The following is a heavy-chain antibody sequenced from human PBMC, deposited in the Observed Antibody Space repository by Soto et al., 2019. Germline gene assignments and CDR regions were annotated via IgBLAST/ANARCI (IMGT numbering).Heavy chain of an antibody. V-gene: IGHV4-61*01. CDR1: GGSASSGSYY. D-gene: IGHD2-15*01. Sequence: PSETLSLTCTVSGGSASSGSYYWSWIRQPPGKGLEWIGYIYYSGSTNYNPSLKSRVTISVDTSKNQFSLKLSSVTAADTAVYYCARRGYQLSFDHWGQGTLVTVS. J-gene: IGHJ5*02. CDR2: IYYSGST. CDR3: ARRGYQLSFDH.